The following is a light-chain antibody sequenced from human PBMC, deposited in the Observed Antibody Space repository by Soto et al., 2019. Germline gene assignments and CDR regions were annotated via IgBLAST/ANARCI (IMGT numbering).Light chain of an antibody. CDR3: QKNNSAPYT. CDR1: QGISNY. CDR2: GAS. Sequence: DIQMTQSPSSLAASVGDRVTITCRASQGISNYLAWYQQKPGKGPELLIYGASTLQSGVTSRFSGSGSGTEFTLTISRLHPVDGATYYGQKNNSAPYTVGQGTSLDIK. V-gene: IGKV1-27*01. J-gene: IGKJ2*01.